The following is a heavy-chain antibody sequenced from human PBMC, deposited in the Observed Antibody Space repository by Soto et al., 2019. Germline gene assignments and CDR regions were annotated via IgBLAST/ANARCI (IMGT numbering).Heavy chain of an antibody. CDR2: FYSSGSI. V-gene: IGHV4-31*03. J-gene: IGHJ5*02. CDR3: ARMYSSGSGWFHP. Sequence: SETLSLTCFVSGYSITAGGYYWSWIRHHPGKGLEWIGSFYSSGSIIYNPSLRSRVSISGDTSSNQFSMSLTSVTAADTVRYYCARMYSSGSGWFHPWGQGTLVTVSS. D-gene: IGHD6-19*01. CDR1: GYSITAGGYY.